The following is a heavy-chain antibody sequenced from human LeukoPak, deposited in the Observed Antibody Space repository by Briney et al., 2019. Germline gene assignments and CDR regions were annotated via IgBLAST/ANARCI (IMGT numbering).Heavy chain of an antibody. CDR1: GFTFSSYW. D-gene: IGHD2-2*01. Sequence: GGSVRLSCGASGFTFSSYWMSWVRQAPGKGLEWVANIKQDGSEKYYVDSVKGRFTISRDNAKNSLYLQMNSLRAEDTAVYYCARDRVVVVPAARYGMDVWGQGATVTVSS. CDR3: ARDRVVVVPAARYGMDV. CDR2: IKQDGSEK. J-gene: IGHJ6*02. V-gene: IGHV3-7*04.